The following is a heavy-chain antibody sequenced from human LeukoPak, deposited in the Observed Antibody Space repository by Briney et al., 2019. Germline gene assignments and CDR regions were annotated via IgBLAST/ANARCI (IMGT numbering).Heavy chain of an antibody. Sequence: GGSLRLSCAASGFTFSSYWMSWVRQAPGKGLEWEANIKQDGSEKYYVDSVKGRFTISRDNAKNSLYLQMNSLRAEDTAVYYCASGSSLFGGYFDYWGQGTLVTVSS. CDR3: ASGSSLFGGYFDY. V-gene: IGHV3-7*01. J-gene: IGHJ4*02. D-gene: IGHD3-16*01. CDR2: IKQDGSEK. CDR1: GFTFSSYW.